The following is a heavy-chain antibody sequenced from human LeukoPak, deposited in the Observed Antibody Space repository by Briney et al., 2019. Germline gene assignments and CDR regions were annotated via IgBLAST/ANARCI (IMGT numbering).Heavy chain of an antibody. CDR3: AREEGQWLAFDY. CDR1: GFIFSSYS. V-gene: IGHV3-21*01. D-gene: IGHD6-19*01. Sequence: GGSLRLSCAASGFIFSSYSMNWVRQAPGKGLEWVSSISSSSSFIYYADSVKGRFTASRDNTKTSLYLQMNSLRAEGTAVYYCAREEGQWLAFDYWGQGTLVTVSS. J-gene: IGHJ4*01. CDR2: ISSSSSFI.